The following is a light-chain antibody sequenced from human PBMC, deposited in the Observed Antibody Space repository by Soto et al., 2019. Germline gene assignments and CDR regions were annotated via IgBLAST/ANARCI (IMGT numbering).Light chain of an antibody. V-gene: IGKV3-20*01. CDR2: GAS. Sequence: EIVLTQSPGTLSLSPGERATLSCRASQSISSTYIAWYQQNPGQAPRLLIYGASNRATGIPDRFSGSGSGTDFTLTISRLEPEDVAVYFCQQYGRSPPFTFGQGTKVEIK. CDR3: QQYGRSPPFT. J-gene: IGKJ2*01. CDR1: QSISSTY.